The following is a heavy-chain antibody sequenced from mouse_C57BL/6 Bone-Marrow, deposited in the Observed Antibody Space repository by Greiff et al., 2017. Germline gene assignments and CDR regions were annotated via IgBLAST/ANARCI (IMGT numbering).Heavy chain of an antibody. J-gene: IGHJ4*01. CDR3: ARHYGSSLYYAMDY. V-gene: IGHV1-80*01. CDR2: IYPGDGDT. CDR1: GYAFSSYW. D-gene: IGHD1-1*01. Sequence: QVQLKQSGAELVKPGASVKISCKASGYAFSSYWMNWVKQRPGKGLEWIGQIYPGDGDTNYNGKFKGKATLTADKSSSTAYMQLSSLTSEDSAVYFCARHYGSSLYYAMDYWGQGTSVTVSS.